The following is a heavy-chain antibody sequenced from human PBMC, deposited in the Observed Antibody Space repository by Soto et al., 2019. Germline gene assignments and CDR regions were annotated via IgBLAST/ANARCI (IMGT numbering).Heavy chain of an antibody. V-gene: IGHV4-34*01. D-gene: IGHD6-13*01. CDR2: INHSGST. CDR3: ATHTRSWLGGYYYYNGRHG. J-gene: IGHJ6*02. Sequence: PSETLSLTCAVYGGSFSGYYWSWIRQPPGKGLEWIGEINHSGSTNYNPSLKSRVTISVDTSKNQFPLNLSSVTAADTGAYYCATHTRSWLGGYYYYNGRHGWGQGTTAPVS. CDR1: GGSFSGYY.